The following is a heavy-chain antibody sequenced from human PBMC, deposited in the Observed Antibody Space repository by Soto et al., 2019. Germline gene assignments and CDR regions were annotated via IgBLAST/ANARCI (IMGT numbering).Heavy chain of an antibody. CDR3: VASPVTAIRYYYYYYGMDV. J-gene: IGHJ6*02. CDR1: GFTFTSSA. D-gene: IGHD2-21*02. Sequence: SVKVSCKASGFTFTSSAMQWVRQARGQRLEWIGWIVVGSGNTNYAQKFQERVTITRDMSTSTAYMELSSLRSEDTAVYYCVASPVTAIRYYYYYYGMDVWGQGTTVTVSS. V-gene: IGHV1-58*02. CDR2: IVVGSGNT.